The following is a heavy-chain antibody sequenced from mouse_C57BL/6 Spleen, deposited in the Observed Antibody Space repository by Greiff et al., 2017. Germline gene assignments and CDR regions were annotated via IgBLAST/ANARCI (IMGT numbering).Heavy chain of an antibody. Sequence: VQLQQSGAELVKPGASVKISCKASGYAFSSYWMTWVKQRPGTGLEWIGQIYPGDGDTNSNGKFKGKATLTADKSSSTAYMQLSSLTSEDSAVYFCARTGDCYSMDYWGQGTSVTVSS. CDR2: IYPGDGDT. V-gene: IGHV1-80*01. CDR1: GYAFSSYW. CDR3: ARTGDCYSMDY. J-gene: IGHJ4*01. D-gene: IGHD2-3*01.